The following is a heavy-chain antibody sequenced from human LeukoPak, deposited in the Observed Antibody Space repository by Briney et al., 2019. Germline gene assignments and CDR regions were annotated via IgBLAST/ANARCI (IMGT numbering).Heavy chain of an antibody. CDR2: IIPMLGIA. V-gene: IGHV1-69*02. J-gene: IGHJ4*02. Sequence: SVKVSCKASGGTFSSYTISWVRQAPGQGLEWMGRIIPMLGIANYAQKFQGRVTITADKSTSTAYMELSSLRSEDTAVYYCARAPKAYGRVYYFDYWGQGTLVTVSS. CDR3: ARAPKAYGRVYYFDY. CDR1: GGTFSSYT. D-gene: IGHD4-17*01.